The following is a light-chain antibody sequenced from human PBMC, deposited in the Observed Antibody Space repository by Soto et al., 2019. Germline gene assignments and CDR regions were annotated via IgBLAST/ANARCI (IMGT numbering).Light chain of an antibody. J-gene: IGKJ1*01. V-gene: IGKV1D-8*01. CDR2: AAS. CDR1: QGISSY. Sequence: VLCMTQSLSVLSARXRVGNRSSLXMSQGISSYLAWYQQKPGKAPELLIYAASTLQSGVPSRFSGSGSGTDFTLTISCLQSEDFATYYCLQDHDESWTFGQGTKVDIK. CDR3: LQDHDESWT.